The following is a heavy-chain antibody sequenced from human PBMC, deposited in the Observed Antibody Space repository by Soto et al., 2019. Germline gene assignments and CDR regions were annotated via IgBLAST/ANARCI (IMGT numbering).Heavy chain of an antibody. D-gene: IGHD2-15*01. J-gene: IGHJ4*02. V-gene: IGHV1-46*01. CDR3: ARVYCSGGSCYSPGDY. Sequence: QVQLAQSGAEVKKPGASVKVSCKASGYTFTSYYMHWVRQAPGQGLEWMGIINPSGGSTSYAQKFQGRVTMTRDTSTSTVYMELSSLRSEDTAVYYCARVYCSGGSCYSPGDYWGQGTLVTVSS. CDR2: INPSGGST. CDR1: GYTFTSYY.